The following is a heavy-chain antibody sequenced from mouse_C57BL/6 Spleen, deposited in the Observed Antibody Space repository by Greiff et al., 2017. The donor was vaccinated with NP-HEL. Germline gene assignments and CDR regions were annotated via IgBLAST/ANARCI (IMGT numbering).Heavy chain of an antibody. CDR3: ARLPAGFAY. V-gene: IGHV5-6*01. Sequence: EVKVVESGGDLVKPGGSLKLSCAASGFTFSSYGMSWVRQTPDKRLEWVATISSGGSYTYYPDSVKGRFTISRDNAKNTLYLQMSSLKSEDTAMYYCARLPAGFAYWGQGTLVTVSA. CDR1: GFTFSSYG. J-gene: IGHJ3*01. CDR2: ISSGGSYT.